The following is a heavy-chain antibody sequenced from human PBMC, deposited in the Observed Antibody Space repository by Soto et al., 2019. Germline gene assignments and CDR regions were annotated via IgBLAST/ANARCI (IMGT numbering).Heavy chain of an antibody. CDR2: ISHYNGNT. V-gene: IGHV1-18*01. D-gene: IGHD3-10*01. Sequence: QVQLVQSGAEVKKPGASVKVSCKTSGYTFTTYGISWVRQAPGQGLEWMGWISHYNGNTKYAQKLQGRVTMTADTCTSTDYMVLRSLTSDDTAVYYFCGGWFGEFVYYFDYGGQGTLVTVSS. J-gene: IGHJ4*02. CDR1: GYTFTTYG. CDR3: CGGWFGEFVYYFDY.